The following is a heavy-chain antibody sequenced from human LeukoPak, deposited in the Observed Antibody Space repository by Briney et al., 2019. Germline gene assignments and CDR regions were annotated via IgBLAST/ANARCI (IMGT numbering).Heavy chain of an antibody. CDR1: GFTFSSYS. Sequence: GGSLRLSCAASGFTFSSYSMTWVRQAPGKGLEWVSSISSSSSYIYYADSVKSRFTISRDNAKNSLYLQMDSLRAEDTAVYYCARAYYYDGSVYYSFDYWGQETLVTVSS. CDR2: ISSSSSYI. D-gene: IGHD3-22*01. V-gene: IGHV3-21*01. J-gene: IGHJ4*02. CDR3: ARAYYYDGSVYYSFDY.